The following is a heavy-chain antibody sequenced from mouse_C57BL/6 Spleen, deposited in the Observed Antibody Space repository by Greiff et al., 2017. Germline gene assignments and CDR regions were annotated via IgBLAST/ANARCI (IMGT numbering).Heavy chain of an antibody. J-gene: IGHJ4*01. V-gene: IGHV5-4*03. CDR3: ARLARGAMDY. CDR2: ISDGGSYT. Sequence: EVMLVESGGGLVKPGGSLKLSCAASGFTFSSYAMSWVRQTPEKRLEWVATISDGGSYTYYPDNVKGRFTISRDNAKNNLYLQMSHLKSEDTAMYYCARLARGAMDYWGQGTSVTVSS. CDR1: GFTFSSYA.